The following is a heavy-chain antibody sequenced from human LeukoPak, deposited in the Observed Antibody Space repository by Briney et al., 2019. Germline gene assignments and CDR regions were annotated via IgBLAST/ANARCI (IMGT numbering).Heavy chain of an antibody. V-gene: IGHV1-3*01. CDR1: GYTFTTYT. Sequence: ASVKVSCKASGYTFTTYTMHWVRQAPGQRLEWMGWINAANGNTQYSQKFQGRVTITRDTSASTAYMELSSLRSEDTAVYYCARGAPIRVAVAATFDPWGQGTLVTVPS. CDR2: INAANGNT. CDR3: ARGAPIRVAVAATFDP. J-gene: IGHJ5*02. D-gene: IGHD6-19*01.